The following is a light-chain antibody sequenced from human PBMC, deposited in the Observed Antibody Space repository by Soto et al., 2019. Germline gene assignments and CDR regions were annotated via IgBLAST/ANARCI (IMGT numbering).Light chain of an antibody. Sequence: QSVLTQPPSASGTPGQGVAISCSGSTSNIGGTFVYWFQQFPGTAPKLLISKNDQRPSGVADRFSGSKSGTSASLAISGLRSEDEADYYCAALYDSLRAWVFGGGTKLTVL. CDR3: AALYDSLRAWV. CDR2: KND. V-gene: IGLV1-47*01. CDR1: TSNIGGTF. J-gene: IGLJ3*02.